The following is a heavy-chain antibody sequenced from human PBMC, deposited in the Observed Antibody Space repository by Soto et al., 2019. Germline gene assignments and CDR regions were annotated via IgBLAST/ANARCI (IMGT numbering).Heavy chain of an antibody. CDR1: GFTFSRYA. Sequence: GGSLRLSCAASGFTFSRYAMTWVRQGPGKGLEWVSALSGNGESTYYADSVKGRLTISRDNSNNTLLLQMNSLRADDTDTYYCAKLTTMAARLYYYGMDVWGQGTTVTVSS. CDR3: AKLTTMAARLYYYGMDV. CDR2: LSGNGEST. V-gene: IGHV3-23*01. J-gene: IGHJ6*02. D-gene: IGHD3-10*01.